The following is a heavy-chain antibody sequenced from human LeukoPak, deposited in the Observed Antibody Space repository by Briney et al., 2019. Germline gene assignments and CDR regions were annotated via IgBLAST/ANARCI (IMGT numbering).Heavy chain of an antibody. D-gene: IGHD6-19*01. CDR1: GDSVSRDSVA. J-gene: IGHJ4*01. V-gene: IGHV6-1*01. Sequence: SQTLSLTCAISGDSVSRDSVAWNWIRQSPSRGLEWLGRTYYRSKWYNDYAVSMKSRITINPDTSKNQYSLQLNSVTPDDTGLYYCARGTGWPLFDYWGQGTLVTVSS. CDR3: ARGTGWPLFDY. CDR2: TYYRSKWYN.